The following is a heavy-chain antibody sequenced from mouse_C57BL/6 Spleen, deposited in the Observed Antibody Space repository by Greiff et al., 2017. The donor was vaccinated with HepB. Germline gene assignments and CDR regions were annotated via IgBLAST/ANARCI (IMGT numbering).Heavy chain of an antibody. D-gene: IGHD1-1*01. CDR1: GYAFSSYW. CDR2: IYPGDGDT. Sequence: QVHVKQSGAELVKPGASVKISCKASGYAFSSYWMNWVKQRPGKGLEWIGQIYPGDGDTNYNGKFKGKATLTADKSSSTAYMQLSSLTSEDSAVYVCARGGYYGSSLSDYWGQGTTLTVSS. J-gene: IGHJ2*01. V-gene: IGHV1-80*01. CDR3: ARGGYYGSSLSDY.